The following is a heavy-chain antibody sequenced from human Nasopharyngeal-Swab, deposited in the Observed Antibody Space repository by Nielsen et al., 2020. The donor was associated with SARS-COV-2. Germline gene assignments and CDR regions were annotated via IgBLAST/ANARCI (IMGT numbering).Heavy chain of an antibody. CDR1: GYTLTELS. CDR2: FDPEDGET. V-gene: IGHV1-24*01. J-gene: IGHJ4*02. D-gene: IGHD3-3*01. CDR3: ATLYGGLLSGILPIDY. Sequence: ASVNVSCKVSGYTLTELSMHWVRQAPGKGLEWMGGFDPEDGETIYAQKFQGRVTMTEDTSTDTAYMELSSLRSEDTAVYYCATLYGGLLSGILPIDYWGQGTLVTVSS.